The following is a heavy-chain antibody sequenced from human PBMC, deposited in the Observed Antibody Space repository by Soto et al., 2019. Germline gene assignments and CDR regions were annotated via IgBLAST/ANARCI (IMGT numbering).Heavy chain of an antibody. V-gene: IGHV3-23*01. CDR1: GFTFSSYA. CDR3: ARGLSMITFGGVIPNFDY. Sequence: SLRLSCASSGFTFSSYAMSWVRQAPGKGLEWVSAISGSGGSTYYADSVKGRFTISRDNSKNTLYLQMNSLRAEDTAVYYCARGLSMITFGGVIPNFDYWGQGTLVTSPQ. D-gene: IGHD3-16*02. CDR2: ISGSGGST. J-gene: IGHJ4*02.